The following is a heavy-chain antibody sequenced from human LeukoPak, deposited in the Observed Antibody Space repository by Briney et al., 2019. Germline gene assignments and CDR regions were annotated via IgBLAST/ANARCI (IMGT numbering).Heavy chain of an antibody. CDR3: ARHCDRITMVRGVPSWFDP. J-gene: IGHJ5*02. D-gene: IGHD3-10*01. CDR2: IYYSGST. V-gene: IGHV4-59*08. Sequence: SETLSLTCTVSGGSISSYYWSWIRQPPGKGLEWIGYIYYSGSTNYNPSLKSRVTISVDTSKNQFSLKLSSVTAADTAVYYCARHCDRITMVRGVPSWFDPWGQGTLVTVSS. CDR1: GGSISSYY.